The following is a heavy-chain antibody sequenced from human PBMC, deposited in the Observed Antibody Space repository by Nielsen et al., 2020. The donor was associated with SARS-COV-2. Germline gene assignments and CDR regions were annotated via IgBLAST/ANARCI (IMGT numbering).Heavy chain of an antibody. V-gene: IGHV3-21*01. CDR2: IYSSGSWT. Sequence: GESLKISCAASGLSLRSYTMHWVRQAPGKGLEWVSSIYSSGSWTNYADSVKGRFTISRDNAKNSLYLEMNSLRADDTAVYYCVRGFNHFDYWGQGTLVTVSS. CDR3: VRGFNHFDY. J-gene: IGHJ4*02. CDR1: GLSLRSYT.